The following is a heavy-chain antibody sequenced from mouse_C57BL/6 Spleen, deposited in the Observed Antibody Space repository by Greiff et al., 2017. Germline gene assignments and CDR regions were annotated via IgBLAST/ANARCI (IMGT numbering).Heavy chain of an antibody. CDR2: ISSGSSTI. V-gene: IGHV5-17*01. J-gene: IGHJ4*01. CDR3: ARGEGLLPSYYAMDY. CDR1: GFTFSDYG. Sequence: EVQLVESGGGLVKPGGSLKLSCAASGFTFSDYGMHWVRQAPEKGLEWVAYISSGSSTIYYADTVKGRFTISRDNAKNTLFLQMTSLRSEDTAMYYCARGEGLLPSYYAMDYWGQGTSVTVSS. D-gene: IGHD2-3*01.